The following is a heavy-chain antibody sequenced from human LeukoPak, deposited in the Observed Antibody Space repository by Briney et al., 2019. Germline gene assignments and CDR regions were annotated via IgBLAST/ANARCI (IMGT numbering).Heavy chain of an antibody. J-gene: IGHJ4*02. CDR3: ARENWVFDY. CDR1: GYSISSGYQ. D-gene: IGHD7-27*01. V-gene: IGHV4-38-2*02. CDR2: VYRSGST. Sequence: SETLSLTCVVSGYSISSGYQWGWIRQPPGKGLEWIGSVYRSGSTYYNPSLKSRVTISVDTSKNQISLKVRSVTAADTAMYYCARENWVFDYWGQGILVTVSS.